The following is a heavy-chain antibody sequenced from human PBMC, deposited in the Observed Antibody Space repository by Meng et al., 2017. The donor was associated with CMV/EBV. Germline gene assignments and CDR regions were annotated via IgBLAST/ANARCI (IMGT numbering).Heavy chain of an antibody. Sequence: ASVKVSCKASGYTFTSYGISWVRQAPGQGLEWMGWISAYNGNTNYAQKPQGRVTMTTDTSTSTAYMELRSLRSDDTAVYYCARDTGFLYYYGSGPDPENWFDPWGQGTLVTVSS. V-gene: IGHV1-18*01. CDR1: GYTFTSYG. J-gene: IGHJ5*02. D-gene: IGHD3-10*01. CDR3: ARDTGFLYYYGSGPDPENWFDP. CDR2: ISAYNGNT.